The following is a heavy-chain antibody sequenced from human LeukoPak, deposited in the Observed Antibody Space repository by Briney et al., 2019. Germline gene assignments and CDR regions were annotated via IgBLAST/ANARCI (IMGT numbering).Heavy chain of an antibody. V-gene: IGHV3-48*01. CDR1: GFTFSSYS. J-gene: IGHJ4*02. CDR2: ISSSSSTK. Sequence: GRSLRLSCAASGFTFSSYSMNWVRQAPGKGLEWVSYISSSSSTKYYADSVKGRFTISRDNAKNSLYLQMNSLRAEDTAVYYCARGGKSDCSGGTCYDCWGQGTLVTVSS. CDR3: ARGGKSDCSGGTCYDC. D-gene: IGHD2-15*01.